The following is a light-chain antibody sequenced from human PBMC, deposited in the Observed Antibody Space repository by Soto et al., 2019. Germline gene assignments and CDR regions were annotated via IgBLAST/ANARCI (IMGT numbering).Light chain of an antibody. CDR2: SSN. J-gene: IGLJ2*01. V-gene: IGLV2-14*02. CDR1: SSDIGSYNL. CDR3: AAWDDSLNGVV. Sequence: QSALTQPASVSGSPGQSITISCNGTSSDIGSYNLLSWYQQHPGKAPKLLMYSSNQRPSGVPDRFSGSKSGTSASLAISGLQSEDEADYYCAAWDDSLNGVVFGGGTKLTVL.